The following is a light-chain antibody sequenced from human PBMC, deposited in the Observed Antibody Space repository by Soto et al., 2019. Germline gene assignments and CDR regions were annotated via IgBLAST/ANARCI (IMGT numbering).Light chain of an antibody. V-gene: IGKV1-39*01. Sequence: DIQMTQSPSSLSASVGDRVTITCRASQSISSYLNWYQQKPGKAPKLLIYAASSLQSGVPSRFSGSGSXTXXXXXXXXXXXXDXXTYYCQQXYXXPFTFGPGTKVD. CDR2: AAS. CDR3: QQXYXXPFT. J-gene: IGKJ3*01. CDR1: QSISSY.